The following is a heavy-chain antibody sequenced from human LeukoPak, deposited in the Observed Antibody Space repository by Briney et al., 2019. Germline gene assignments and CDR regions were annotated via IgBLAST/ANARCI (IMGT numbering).Heavy chain of an antibody. CDR2: IYYSGST. D-gene: IGHD6-13*01. V-gene: IGHV4-39*01. CDR3: ARTHSSSWFPGAFDI. CDR1: GGSISSSSYY. Sequence: SETLSLTCTVSGGSISSSSYYWGWIRQPPGKGLEWLGSIYYSGSTYYNPSLKSRVTISVDTSKNQFSLKLSSVTAADTAVYYCARTHSSSWFPGAFDIWGQGTMVTVSS. J-gene: IGHJ3*02.